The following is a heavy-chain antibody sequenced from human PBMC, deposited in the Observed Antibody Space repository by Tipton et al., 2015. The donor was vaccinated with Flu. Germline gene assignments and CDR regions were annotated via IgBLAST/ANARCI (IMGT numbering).Heavy chain of an antibody. CDR3: ARGPYYYYSYMDV. CDR2: IIAIFGTT. CDR1: GGPFNNYA. Sequence: QLVQSGAEVKKPGSSLKVSCKASGGPFNNYAISWVRQAPGQGLEWMGGIIAIFGTTSYAQRFQGRVTITADGSTSTVYMELSSLSSEDTAVYYCARGPYYYYSYMDVWGKGTTVTVSS. V-gene: IGHV1-69*01. J-gene: IGHJ6*03.